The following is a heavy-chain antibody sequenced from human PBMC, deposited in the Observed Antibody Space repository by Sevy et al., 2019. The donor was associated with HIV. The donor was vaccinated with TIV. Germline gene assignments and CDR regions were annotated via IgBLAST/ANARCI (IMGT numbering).Heavy chain of an antibody. CDR3: ARNLSPSGAFDI. Sequence: GGSLRLSCAASAFTFSSYAMHWVRQAPGKGLEWVAVISYDGINKYYADSVKGRFTISRDNSKNTLYLHMISLGAEDTAVYYCARNLSPSGAFDIWGQGTRVTVSS. V-gene: IGHV3-30-3*01. CDR2: ISYDGINK. D-gene: IGHD6-25*01. J-gene: IGHJ3*02. CDR1: AFTFSSYA.